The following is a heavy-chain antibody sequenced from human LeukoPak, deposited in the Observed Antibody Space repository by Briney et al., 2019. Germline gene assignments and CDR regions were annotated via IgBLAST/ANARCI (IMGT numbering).Heavy chain of an antibody. J-gene: IGHJ4*02. CDR3: TTRSPARYCSDGACYSSAGY. Sequence: GGSLRLSCAASGFSFSDAWMNWVRQAPGKGLEWVGHIRSKADGGTPDYIAPVKGRFTISRDDSKDTLYLQMNSLNTEDTAMYYCTTRSPARYCSDGACYSSAGYWGQGTLVTVSS. CDR2: IRSKADGGTP. CDR1: GFSFSDAW. V-gene: IGHV3-15*07. D-gene: IGHD2-15*01.